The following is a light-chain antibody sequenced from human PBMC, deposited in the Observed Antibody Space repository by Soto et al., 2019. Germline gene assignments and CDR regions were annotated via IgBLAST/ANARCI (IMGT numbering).Light chain of an antibody. CDR1: QSLGDN. CDR3: QQYYNGPQT. V-gene: IGKV3-15*01. CDR2: GAS. Sequence: EIVMTQSPAALSVSHGDTATLSCRASQSLGDNLAWYQQEPGQAPRLLIYGASTTAAGFPARFSGSGSGTEFTLTISSLQSEDFAVDYCQQYYNGPQTFGQGTKV. J-gene: IGKJ1*01.